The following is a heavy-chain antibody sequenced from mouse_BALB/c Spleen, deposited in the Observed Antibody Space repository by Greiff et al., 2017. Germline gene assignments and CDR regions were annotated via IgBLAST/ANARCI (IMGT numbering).Heavy chain of an antibody. CDR1: GYAFTSYN. CDR3: ARSGNYYGSSSYYAMDD. V-gene: IGHV1S135*01. J-gene: IGHJ4*01. CDR2: IDPYNGGT. D-gene: IGHD1-1*01. Sequence: EVQLQQSGPELVKPGASVKVSCKASGYAFTSYNMYWVKQSHGKSLEWIGYIDPYNGGTSYNQKFKGKATLTVDKSSSTAYMHLNSLTSEDSAVYYCARSGNYYGSSSYYAMDDWGQGTSVTVSS.